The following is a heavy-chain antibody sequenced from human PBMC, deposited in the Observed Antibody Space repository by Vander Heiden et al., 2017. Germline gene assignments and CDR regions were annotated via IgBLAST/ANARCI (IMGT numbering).Heavy chain of an antibody. Sequence: EVQLVESGGGLVQPGGSLRLSCAASGFTFSSYSMNWVRQAPGNGLEWLSYISGTSTTIYYADSVKGRFTISRDNAKNSLYLQIHSPRDDDTAVYYCARVERLKGQQYLDYWGQGTLVTVSS. CDR3: ARVERLKGQQYLDY. CDR1: GFTFSSYS. J-gene: IGHJ4*02. CDR2: ISGTSTTI. D-gene: IGHD6-13*01. V-gene: IGHV3-48*02.